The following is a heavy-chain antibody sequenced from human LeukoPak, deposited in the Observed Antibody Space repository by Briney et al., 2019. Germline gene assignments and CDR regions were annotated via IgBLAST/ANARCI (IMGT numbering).Heavy chain of an antibody. J-gene: IGHJ6*02. CDR2: IKQDGSEK. CDR3: ARDDYHFWSGYYTHGTYAMAV. Sequence: PGGSLRLSCAASGFTFSSYWMSWVRQAPGKGLEWVANIKQDGSEKDYVDSGKGRFTISRDNAKNSLYLQMNTLIAEAPAVYHCARDDYHFWSGYYTHGTYAMAVWGQGTTVTVSS. V-gene: IGHV3-7*03. CDR1: GFTFSSYW. D-gene: IGHD3-3*01.